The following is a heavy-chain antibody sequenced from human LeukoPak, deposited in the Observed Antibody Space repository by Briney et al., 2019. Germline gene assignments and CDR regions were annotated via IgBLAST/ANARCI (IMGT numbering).Heavy chain of an antibody. J-gene: IGHJ4*02. CDR2: ISSSGASI. D-gene: IGHD2-21*02. Sequence: GGSLRLSCAASGFTFSYAWMSWIRQAPGKGLEWVSYISSSGASIYYADSVKGRFTISRDNAKNSLYLQMSSLRAEDTAVYYCARPAYCSSSCYYFFDHWGQGTLVTVSS. CDR3: ARPAYCSSSCYYFFDH. V-gene: IGHV3-11*01. CDR1: GFTFSYAW.